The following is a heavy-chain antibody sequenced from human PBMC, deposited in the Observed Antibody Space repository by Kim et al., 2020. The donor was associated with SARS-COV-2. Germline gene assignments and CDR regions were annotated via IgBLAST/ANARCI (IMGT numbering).Heavy chain of an antibody. D-gene: IGHD5-18*01. Sequence: GGSLRLSCAASGFTFSSYGMHWVRQAPGKGLEWVAVIWYDGSNKYYADSVKGRFTISRDNSKNTLYLQMNSLRAEDTAVYYCARDCGYSYGVPAYYYYYYGMDVWGQGTTVTVSS. CDR3: ARDCGYSYGVPAYYYYYYGMDV. CDR2: IWYDGSNK. V-gene: IGHV3-33*01. J-gene: IGHJ6*02. CDR1: GFTFSSYG.